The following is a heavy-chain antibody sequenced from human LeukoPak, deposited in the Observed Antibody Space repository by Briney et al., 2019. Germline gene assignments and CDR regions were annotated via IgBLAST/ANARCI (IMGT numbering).Heavy chain of an antibody. Sequence: PGGSLRLSCAASGFTFSSYAMSWVRQAPGKGLEWVSAISGSGGSTYYADSVKGRFTISRDNSKNTLYLQMNSLRAEDTAVYYCARGTSSSWYEGAFDIWGQGTMVTVSS. V-gene: IGHV3-23*01. CDR1: GFTFSSYA. CDR2: ISGSGGST. J-gene: IGHJ3*02. D-gene: IGHD6-13*01. CDR3: ARGTSSSWYEGAFDI.